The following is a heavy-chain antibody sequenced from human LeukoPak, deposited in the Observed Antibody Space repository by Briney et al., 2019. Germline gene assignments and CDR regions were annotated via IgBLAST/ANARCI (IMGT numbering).Heavy chain of an antibody. CDR1: GGSFSGYY. V-gene: IGHV4-34*01. CDR3: ARGNRAIFGVVHSYYMDV. CDR2: INHSGST. D-gene: IGHD3-3*01. J-gene: IGHJ6*03. Sequence: PSETLSLTCAVYGGSFSGYYWSWIRQPPGKGLEWIGEINHSGSTNYNPSLKSRVTISVDTSKNQFSLKLSSVTAADTAVYYCARGNRAIFGVVHSYYMDVWGKGTTVTVSS.